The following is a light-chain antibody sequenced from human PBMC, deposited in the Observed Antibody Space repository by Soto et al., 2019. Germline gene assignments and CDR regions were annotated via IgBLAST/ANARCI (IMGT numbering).Light chain of an antibody. V-gene: IGKV1-39*01. CDR3: QQSYITPRT. CDR2: GTS. CDR1: QSVSAY. Sequence: DIQITQSPSSLSASVGDRVTITCRASQSVSAYLNWYQQKPGKAPKLLMYGTSTLKSGVPSRFSGSGSATEFTLTIDSLQPEDLATYYCQQSYITPRTFGQGTKVDIK. J-gene: IGKJ1*01.